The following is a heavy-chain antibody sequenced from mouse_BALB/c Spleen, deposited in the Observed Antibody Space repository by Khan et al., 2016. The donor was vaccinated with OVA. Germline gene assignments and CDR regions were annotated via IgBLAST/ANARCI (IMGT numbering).Heavy chain of an antibody. CDR1: GFTFSSYG. V-gene: IGHV5-6*01. Sequence: EVQVVESGGDLVKPGGSLKLSCAASGFTFSSYGMSWVRQTPDKRLEWVATISSGGDYTYYPDSVKGRFTISRDNAKNTLYLQISSLKSEDTAMYYCASHLTGSFAYWGQGTLVTVSA. CDR2: ISSGGDYT. J-gene: IGHJ3*01. CDR3: ASHLTGSFAY. D-gene: IGHD4-1*01.